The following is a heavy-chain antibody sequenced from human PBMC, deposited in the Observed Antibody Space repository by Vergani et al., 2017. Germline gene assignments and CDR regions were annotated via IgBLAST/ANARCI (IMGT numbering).Heavy chain of an antibody. D-gene: IGHD6-19*01. CDR1: GFTFSSYG. CDR2: IWYDGSNK. V-gene: IGHV3-33*01. J-gene: IGHJ6*03. Sequence: QVQLVESGGGVVQPGRSLRLSCAASGFTFSSYGMHWVRQAPGKGLEWVAVIWYDGSNKYYADSVKGRFTISRDNSKNTLYLQMNSLRAEDTAVYYCASNPLEYSSGWYNYYDYRDVWGKGTTVTVSS. CDR3: ASNPLEYSSGWYNYYDYRDV.